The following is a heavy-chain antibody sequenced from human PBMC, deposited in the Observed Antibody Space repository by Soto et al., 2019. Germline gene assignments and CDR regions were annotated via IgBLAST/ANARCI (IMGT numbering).Heavy chain of an antibody. CDR1: GDSFSDYY. D-gene: IGHD3-16*01. J-gene: IGHJ4*02. CDR3: AKGRDFFWTL. Sequence: QVQLQQWGAGQLKPSETLSLTCAVYGDSFSDYYWGWIRQPPGKGLEWIGESSHSGSTIYNPSLKSRVAISVDTSKNQFSLRLTSVTAADTAVYYCAKGRDFFWTLGGQGTLVAVSS. CDR2: SSHSGST. V-gene: IGHV4-34*02.